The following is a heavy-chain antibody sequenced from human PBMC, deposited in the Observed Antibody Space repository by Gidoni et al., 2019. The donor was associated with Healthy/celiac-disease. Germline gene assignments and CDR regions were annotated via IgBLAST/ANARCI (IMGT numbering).Heavy chain of an antibody. V-gene: IGHV4-39*01. CDR3: ARQSAAGPRSYFDY. CDR2: IYYSGST. J-gene: IGHJ4*02. Sequence: QLQLQESGPGLVKPSATLSLTCTVSGGSISSSSYYWGWIRQPPGKGLEWIGSIYYSGSTYYNPSLKSRVTISVDTSKNQFSLKLSSVTAADTAVYYCARQSAAGPRSYFDYWGQGTLVTVSS. CDR1: GGSISSSSYY. D-gene: IGHD6-13*01.